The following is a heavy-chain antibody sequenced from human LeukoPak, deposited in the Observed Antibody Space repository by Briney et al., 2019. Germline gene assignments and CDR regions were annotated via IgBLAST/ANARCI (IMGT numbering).Heavy chain of an antibody. J-gene: IGHJ4*02. D-gene: IGHD6-19*01. CDR1: GFKFDAYA. CDR3: AKVRGTYSSGFYFDS. V-gene: IGHV3-9*01. Sequence: GGSLRLSCAASGFKFDAYAIHWVRQPPGKGLEWVSIISWNGGFMDYADSLKGRFTISRDNVQNSVYLDMNSLRPEDTAFYFCAKVRGTYSSGFYFDSWGQGTLVTVSS. CDR2: ISWNGGFM.